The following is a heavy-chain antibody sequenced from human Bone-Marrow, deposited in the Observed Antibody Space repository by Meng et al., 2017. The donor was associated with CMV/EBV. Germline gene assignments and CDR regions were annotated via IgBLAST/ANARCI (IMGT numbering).Heavy chain of an antibody. V-gene: IGHV4-34*01. Sequence: SETLSLTCAVYGGSFSGYYWSWIRQPPGKGLEWIGEINHSGSTNYNPSLKSRVTISVDTSKNQFSLKLSSVTAADTAVYYCARGCSRDGYNDDYYYGMDVWGQGTTVTVSS. D-gene: IGHD5-24*01. J-gene: IGHJ6*02. CDR3: ARGCSRDGYNDDYYYGMDV. CDR2: INHSGST. CDR1: GGSFSGYY.